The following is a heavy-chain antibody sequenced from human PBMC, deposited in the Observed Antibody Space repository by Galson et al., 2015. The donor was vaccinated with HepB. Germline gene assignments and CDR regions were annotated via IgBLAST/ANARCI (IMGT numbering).Heavy chain of an antibody. J-gene: IGHJ1*01. V-gene: IGHV5-51*03. CDR1: GYSFTRYW. D-gene: IGHD3-16*01. CDR2: IYPGGSDA. Sequence: QSGAEVKKPGESLKISCKGLGYSFTRYWIGWVRQMPGKGLEWMGIIYPGGSDARFSPSFQGQVTMSVDKSISTAYLQWNSLKASDTAIYYCAGMAGGEYFQYWGQGALVTV. CDR3: AGMAGGEYFQY.